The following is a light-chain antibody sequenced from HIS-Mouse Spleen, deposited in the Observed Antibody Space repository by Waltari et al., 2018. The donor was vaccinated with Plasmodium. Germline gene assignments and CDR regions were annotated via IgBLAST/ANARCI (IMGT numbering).Light chain of an antibody. Sequence: SYELTQPPSVSVSPGQTARITCSGDALPKQYASSYQQKPGQAPVLVIYKDSERPSGIPERFSGSSSGTTVTLTISGVQAEDEADYYCQSADSSGTYRVFGGGTKLTVL. J-gene: IGLJ2*01. CDR3: QSADSSGTYRV. CDR1: ALPKQY. CDR2: KDS. V-gene: IGLV3-25*03.